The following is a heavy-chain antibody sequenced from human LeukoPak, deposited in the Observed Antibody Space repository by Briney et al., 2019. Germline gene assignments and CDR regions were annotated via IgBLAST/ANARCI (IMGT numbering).Heavy chain of an antibody. CDR3: VKPTRGSGGSFLFDY. V-gene: IGHV3-33*06. CDR1: GFTFSDYG. J-gene: IGHJ4*02. Sequence: PGGSLRLSCAAPGFTFSDYGMHWVRQAPGKVLEWVAVIWNDGSYAYYADSVKGRFTISRDNSKNTLYLQMNSLRAEDTGVYYCVKPTRGSGGSFLFDYWGQGTLVAVSS. D-gene: IGHD2-15*01. CDR2: IWNDGSYA.